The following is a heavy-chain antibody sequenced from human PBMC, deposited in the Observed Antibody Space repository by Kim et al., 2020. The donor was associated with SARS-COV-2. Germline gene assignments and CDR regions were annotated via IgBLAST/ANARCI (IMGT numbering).Heavy chain of an antibody. CDR2: IYTSGST. CDR3: ARGRVGGVNY. D-gene: IGHD3-16*01. V-gene: IGHV4-61*02. CDR1: GGSISSGSYY. Sequence: SETLSLTCTVSGGSISSGSYYWSWIRQPAGKGLEWIGRIYTSGSTNYNPSLKSRVTISVDTSKNQFSLKLSSVTAADTAVYYCARGRVGGVNYWGQGTLGTVAP. J-gene: IGHJ4*02.